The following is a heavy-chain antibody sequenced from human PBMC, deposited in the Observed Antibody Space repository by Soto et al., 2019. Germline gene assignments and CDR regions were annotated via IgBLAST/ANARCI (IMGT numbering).Heavy chain of an antibody. D-gene: IGHD6-13*01. CDR3: ARSVKQQLVGSPSYYYYGMDV. Sequence: ESLKISCKGSGYSFTSYWISWVRQMPGKGLEWMGRIDPSDSYTNYSPSFQGHVTISADKSISTAYLQWSSLKASDTAMYYCARSVKQQLVGSPSYYYYGMDVWGQGTTVTVSS. V-gene: IGHV5-10-1*01. CDR1: GYSFTSYW. CDR2: IDPSDSYT. J-gene: IGHJ6*02.